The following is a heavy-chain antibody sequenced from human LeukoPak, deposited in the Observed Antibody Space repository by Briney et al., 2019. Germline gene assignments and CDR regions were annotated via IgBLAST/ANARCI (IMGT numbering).Heavy chain of an antibody. CDR1: GGSISSGSHS. J-gene: IGHJ2*01. Sequence: SETLSLTCTVSGGSISSGSHSWRSIRQPAGKGLQWIGRIFTSGHPYNNPSLKSQVTISVETSNNQFSLKMTSVTAADTAVYYCARAEEGHVNGYSAFWYFDLWGRGTLVTVSS. CDR3: ARAEEGHVNGYSAFWYFDL. V-gene: IGHV4-61*02. D-gene: IGHD3-22*01. CDR2: IFTSGHP.